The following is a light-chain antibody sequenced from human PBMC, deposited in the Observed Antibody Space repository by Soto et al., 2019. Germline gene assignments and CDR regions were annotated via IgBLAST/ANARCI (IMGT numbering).Light chain of an antibody. CDR3: QQYNNWPRT. V-gene: IGKV3D-15*01. CDR2: DAS. CDR1: QSVSSY. J-gene: IGKJ5*01. Sequence: EIELTQSPVTLSVSPGETATLSCRASQSVSSYLAWYQQNPGQAPRLLIYDASNRATGIPARFSGSGSGTDFTLTISSLQFEDFAVYYCQQYNNWPRTFGQGTRLEIK.